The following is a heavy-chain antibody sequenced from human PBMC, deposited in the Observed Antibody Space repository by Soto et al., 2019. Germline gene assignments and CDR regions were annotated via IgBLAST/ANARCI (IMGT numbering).Heavy chain of an antibody. V-gene: IGHV4-31*03. D-gene: IGHD2-15*01. J-gene: IGHJ4*02. CDR3: ARVVVVAATTDY. CDR2: IYYSGST. CDR1: GGSISSGGYY. Sequence: SETLSLTCTVSGGSISSGGYYWSWIRQHPGKGLEWIGYIYYSGSTYYNPSLKSRVTISVDTSKNQFSLKLSSVTAADTAVYYCARVVVVAATTDYWGQGTLVTVSS.